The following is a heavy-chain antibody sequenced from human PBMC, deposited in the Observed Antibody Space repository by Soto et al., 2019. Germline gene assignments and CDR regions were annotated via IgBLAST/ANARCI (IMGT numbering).Heavy chain of an antibody. D-gene: IGHD2-15*01. CDR2: ISPGSSYP. CDR1: GFTFGDAY. Sequence: QVQLVESGGGLVPPGGSLRLSCAGSGFTFGDAYMSWIRQAPGKGLEWLSYISPGSSYPAYAGSVKGRFTISRDNAKRSLYLQMMSLTAEDTAIYYCVRGGGGGLFDPWGQGTMVTVSS. J-gene: IGHJ5*02. CDR3: VRGGGGGLFDP. V-gene: IGHV3-11*06.